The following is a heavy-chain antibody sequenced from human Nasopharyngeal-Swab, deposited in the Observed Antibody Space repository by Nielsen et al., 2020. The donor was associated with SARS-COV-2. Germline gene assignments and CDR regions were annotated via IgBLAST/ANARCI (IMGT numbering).Heavy chain of an antibody. CDR1: GGSLNSINYY. CDR3: ARNEFRSGYYGTAEYYGLGV. J-gene: IGHJ6*02. D-gene: IGHD3-3*01. V-gene: IGHV4-39*07. Sequence: SETLSLTCTVSGGSLNSINYYWGWIRQPPGKGLEWIGSIYYSGSAYYNPSLKSRVTISVDTSKNQFSLKLSSVTAADTAVYYCARNEFRSGYYGTAEYYGLGVWGQGTTVTVSS. CDR2: IYYSGSA.